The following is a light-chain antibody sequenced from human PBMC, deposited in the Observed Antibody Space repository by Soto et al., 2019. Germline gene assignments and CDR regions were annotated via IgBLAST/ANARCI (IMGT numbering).Light chain of an antibody. CDR3: QQRSNWLFT. J-gene: IGKJ3*01. CDR1: QSVGSY. V-gene: IGKV3-11*01. CDR2: GAS. Sequence: EIVLTQSPATLSLSPGERATLSCRASQSVGSYLAWYQQKPGQAPRLLIYGASNRATGIPARFSGSGSGTDFTLTISSLEPEDFAVYYCQQRSNWLFTFGPGTKVDIK.